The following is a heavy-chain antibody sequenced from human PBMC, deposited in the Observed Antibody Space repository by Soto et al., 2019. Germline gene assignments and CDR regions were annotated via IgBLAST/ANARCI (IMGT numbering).Heavy chain of an antibody. CDR3: AADKTEVGQGEFEY. V-gene: IGHV3-15*01. Sequence: PGGSLRLSCAASGFSFINAWMNWFRQAPGKGLEWVGHVKNKGSGGTTHYGAPVKGRFTISRDDSKNTVYLQMSSLKTEDTAVYYCAADKTEVGQGEFEYWGQGALVTVYS. J-gene: IGHJ4*02. CDR1: GFSFINAW. CDR2: VKNKGSGGTT.